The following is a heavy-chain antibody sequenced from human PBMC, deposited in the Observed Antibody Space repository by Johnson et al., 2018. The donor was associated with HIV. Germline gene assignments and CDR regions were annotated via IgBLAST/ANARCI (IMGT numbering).Heavy chain of an antibody. CDR3: ARERLTTHAFDI. V-gene: IGHV3-30*02. CDR1: GFTFSSYG. D-gene: IGHD4-17*01. Sequence: ASGFTFSSYGMHWVRQAPGKGLEWVAFIRYDGSNKYYADSVKGRFTISRDNSKNTLYLQMNSLRAEDTAVYYCARERLTTHAFDIWGQGTMVTVSS. CDR2: IRYDGSNK. J-gene: IGHJ3*02.